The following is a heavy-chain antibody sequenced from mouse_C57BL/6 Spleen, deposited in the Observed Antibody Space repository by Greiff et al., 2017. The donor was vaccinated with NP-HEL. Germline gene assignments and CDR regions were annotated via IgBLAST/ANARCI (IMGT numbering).Heavy chain of an antibody. CDR2: ISDGGSYT. V-gene: IGHV5-4*01. D-gene: IGHD2-4*01. J-gene: IGHJ4*01. CDR1: GFTFSSYA. CDR3: AREGYDYDGYAMDY. Sequence: DVKLVESGGGLVKPGGSLKLSCAASGFTFSSYAMSWVRQTPEKRLEWVATISDGGSYTYYPDNVKGRFTISRDNAKNNLYLQMSHLKSEDTAMYYCAREGYDYDGYAMDYWGQGTSVTVSS.